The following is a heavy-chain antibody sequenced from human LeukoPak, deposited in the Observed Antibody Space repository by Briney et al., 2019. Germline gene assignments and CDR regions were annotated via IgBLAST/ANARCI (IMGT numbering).Heavy chain of an antibody. CDR1: GFIFSSYW. CDR3: ARDLPSSGYYYRDAFDI. CDR2: AKHDGSET. V-gene: IGHV3-7*01. D-gene: IGHD3-22*01. J-gene: IGHJ3*02. Sequence: GGSLRLSCAASGFIFSSYWMSWVRQAPGKGLEWVGHAKHDGSETYYVDSVKGRFSVSRDNAKNSLFLQMNSLRVEDTAMYYCARDLPSSGYYYRDAFDIWGQGTMVTVSS.